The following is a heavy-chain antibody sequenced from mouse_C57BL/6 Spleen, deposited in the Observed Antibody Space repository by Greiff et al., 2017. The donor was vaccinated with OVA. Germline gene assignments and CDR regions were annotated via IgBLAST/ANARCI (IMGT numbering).Heavy chain of an antibody. Sequence: KESCKASGYTFTSYWMHWVKQRPGRGLEWIGRIDPNSGGTKYNEKFKSKATLTVDKPSSTAYMQLSSLTSEDSAVYYCARSYYGSRGYFDYWGQGTTLTVSS. CDR1: GYTFTSYW. CDR3: ARSYYGSRGYFDY. J-gene: IGHJ2*01. CDR2: IDPNSGGT. D-gene: IGHD1-1*01. V-gene: IGHV1-72*01.